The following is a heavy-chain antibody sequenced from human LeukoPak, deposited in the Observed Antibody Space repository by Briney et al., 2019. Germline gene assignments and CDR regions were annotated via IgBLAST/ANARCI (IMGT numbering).Heavy chain of an antibody. J-gene: IGHJ6*03. V-gene: IGHV3-66*01. CDR3: ARALGGTLYYYYYMDV. CDR2: IYSGGST. D-gene: IGHD3-16*01. Sequence: GGSLRLSCAASGFTVSSNYMSWVRQAPGKGLEWVSVIYSGGSTYYADSVKGRFTISRDNSKNTLYLQMNSLRAEDTAVYYCARALGGTLYYYYYMDVWGKGTTVTISS. CDR1: GFTVSSNY.